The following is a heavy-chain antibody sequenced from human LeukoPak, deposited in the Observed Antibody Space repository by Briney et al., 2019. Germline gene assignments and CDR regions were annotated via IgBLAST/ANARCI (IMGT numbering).Heavy chain of an antibody. D-gene: IGHD3-9*01. Sequence: ASVKVSCKASGYTFTSYGISWVRQAPGQGLEWMGWISAYNGNTNYAQKLQGRVTMTTDTSTSTAYMELRSLRSDDTAVYYCARGYHTIIRYFDWLLTPKGYYYYYMDVWGKGTTVTISS. CDR1: GYTFTSYG. CDR3: ARGYHTIIRYFDWLLTPKGYYYYYMDV. V-gene: IGHV1-18*01. CDR2: ISAYNGNT. J-gene: IGHJ6*03.